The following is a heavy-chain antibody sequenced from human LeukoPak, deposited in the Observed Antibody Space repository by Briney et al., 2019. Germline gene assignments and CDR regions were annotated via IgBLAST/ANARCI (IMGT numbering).Heavy chain of an antibody. V-gene: IGHV3-21*01. CDR2: ISSSSSYI. CDR1: GFTVSSYS. CDR3: ASFPTVTTPNYAFDI. D-gene: IGHD4-17*01. J-gene: IGHJ3*02. Sequence: GGSLRLSCAASGFTVSSYSMNWVRQAPGKGLEWISSISSSSSYIYYADSVKGRFTISRDNAKNSLYLQMNSLRAEDTAVYYCASFPTVTTPNYAFDIWGQGTMVTVSS.